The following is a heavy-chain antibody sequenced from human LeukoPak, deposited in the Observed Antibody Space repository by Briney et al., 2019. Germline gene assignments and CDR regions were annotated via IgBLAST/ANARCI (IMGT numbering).Heavy chain of an antibody. Sequence: PSETLSLTCNVSGDSISSGNYYWSWIRQPPGKGLEWIGEINHSGSTNYNPSLKSRVTISVDTSKNQFSLKLSSVTAADTAVYYCARVGQAVVAATPFDYWGQGTLVTVSS. V-gene: IGHV4-39*07. D-gene: IGHD2-15*01. J-gene: IGHJ4*02. CDR2: INHSGST. CDR3: ARVGQAVVAATPFDY. CDR1: GDSISSGNYY.